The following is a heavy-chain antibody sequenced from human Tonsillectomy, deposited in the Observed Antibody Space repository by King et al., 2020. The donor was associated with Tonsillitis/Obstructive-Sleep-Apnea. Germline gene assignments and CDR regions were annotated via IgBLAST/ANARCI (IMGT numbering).Heavy chain of an antibody. J-gene: IGHJ4*02. Sequence: LQLQESGPGLVKPSETLSLTCTVSGGSISSSSYYWGWIRQPPGKGLEWFGSIYYSGSTYYNPSLKSRVIISVDTSKNQFSLKLSSVTAADTAVYYCARPDIVMVTFDYWGQGTLVTVSS. CDR1: GGSISSSSYY. CDR2: IYYSGST. CDR3: ARPDIVMVTFDY. D-gene: IGHD5-18*01. V-gene: IGHV4-39*01.